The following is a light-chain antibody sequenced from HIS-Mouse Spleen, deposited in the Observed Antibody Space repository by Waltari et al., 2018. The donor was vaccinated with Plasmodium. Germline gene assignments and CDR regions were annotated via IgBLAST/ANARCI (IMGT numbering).Light chain of an antibody. CDR1: QSVSSN. CDR2: VAS. J-gene: IGKJ3*01. CDR3: QQYNNWSFT. Sequence: EIVMTQSPATLSVSPGERATLSCRASQSVSSNLAWYQQKPGQAPRLLLSVASTRATGIPARFSGSGSGTEFTLTISSLQSEDFAVYYCQQYNNWSFTFGPGTKVDIK. V-gene: IGKV3-15*01.